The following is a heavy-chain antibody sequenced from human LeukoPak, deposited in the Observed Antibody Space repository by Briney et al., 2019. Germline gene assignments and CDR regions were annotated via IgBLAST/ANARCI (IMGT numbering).Heavy chain of an antibody. V-gene: IGHV3-43*02. Sequence: PGGSLRLSCAASGFTFDDYAMHWVRQAPGKGLEWVSLISGDGGSTYYADSVKGRITISRDNSKNSLYLRMNSLRTEDTALYYCAKDIVSDYGADFDYWGQGTLVTVSS. CDR3: AKDIVSDYGADFDY. CDR2: ISGDGGST. J-gene: IGHJ4*02. CDR1: GFTFDDYA. D-gene: IGHD4-17*01.